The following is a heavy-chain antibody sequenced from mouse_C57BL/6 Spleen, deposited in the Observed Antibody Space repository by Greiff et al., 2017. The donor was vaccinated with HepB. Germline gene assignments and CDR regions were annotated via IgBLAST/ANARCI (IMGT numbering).Heavy chain of an antibody. V-gene: IGHV1-12*01. CDR1: GYKFTSYN. Sequence: QSGAELVRPGASVKMSCKASGYKFTSYNMHWVKQTPRQGLEWIGAIYPGNGDTSYNQKFKGKATLTGDKSSSTAYMQLSSLTSEDSAVYFCARGVTTLVYWYFDVWGTGTTVTVSS. D-gene: IGHD1-1*01. CDR3: ARGVTTLVYWYFDV. J-gene: IGHJ1*03. CDR2: IYPGNGDT.